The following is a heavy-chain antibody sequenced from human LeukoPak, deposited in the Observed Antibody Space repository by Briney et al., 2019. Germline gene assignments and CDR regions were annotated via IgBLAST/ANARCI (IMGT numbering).Heavy chain of an antibody. CDR3: AKDIPGYSVDY. V-gene: IGHV3-11*01. J-gene: IGHJ4*02. Sequence: GGSLRLSCAASGFTFSDYYMSWIRQAPGKGLEWVSSISSSASIIYYADSVKGRFTISRDNSKNTLYLQMNSLRAEDTAVYYCAKDIPGYSVDYWGQGTLVTVSS. D-gene: IGHD5-24*01. CDR1: GFTFSDYY. CDR2: ISSSASII.